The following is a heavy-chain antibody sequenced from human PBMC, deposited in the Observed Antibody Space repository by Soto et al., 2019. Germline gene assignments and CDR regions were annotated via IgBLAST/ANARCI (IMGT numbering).Heavy chain of an antibody. CDR1: GGSISSSSYY. D-gene: IGHD3-10*01. V-gene: IGHV4-39*01. J-gene: IGHJ6*02. CDR2: IYYSGST. CDR3: ARRYEWFGDIFPTYYYYGMDV. Sequence: SETLSLTCTVSGGSISSSSYYWGWIRQPPGKGLEWIGSIYYSGSTYYNPSLKSRVTISVDTSKNQFSLKLSSVTAADTAVYYCARRYEWFGDIFPTYYYYGMDVWGQGTTVTVSS.